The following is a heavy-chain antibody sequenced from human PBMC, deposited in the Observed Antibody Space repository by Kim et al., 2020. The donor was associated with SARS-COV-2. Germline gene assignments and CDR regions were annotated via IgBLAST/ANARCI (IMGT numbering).Heavy chain of an antibody. V-gene: IGHV1-18*01. D-gene: IGHD4-17*01. Sequence: APKPQARVTMTTATSTRTAYMELRSLRSDDTAVYYCARGDYGDYGDFDYWGQGTLVTVSS. J-gene: IGHJ4*02. CDR3: ARGDYGDYGDFDY.